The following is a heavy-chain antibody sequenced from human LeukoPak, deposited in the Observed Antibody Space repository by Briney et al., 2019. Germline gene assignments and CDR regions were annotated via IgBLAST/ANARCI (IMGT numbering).Heavy chain of an antibody. V-gene: IGHV3-64*01. J-gene: IGHJ6*03. CDR2: ISSDGGTT. Sequence: GGSLRLSCAASGFTLRSHAVHWVRQAPGKGLEYVSAISSDGGTTYYANSVKGRFIISRDNSKITVYLQMGSLRPEDMAVYHCARRSGVYYTDVWGNGTTVTVSS. D-gene: IGHD2-15*01. CDR3: ARRSGVYYTDV. CDR1: GFTLRSHA.